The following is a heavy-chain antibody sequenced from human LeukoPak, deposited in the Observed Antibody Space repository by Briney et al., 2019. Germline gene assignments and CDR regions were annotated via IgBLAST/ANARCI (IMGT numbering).Heavy chain of an antibody. J-gene: IGHJ3*02. Sequence: GGSLRLSCAASGFTFNNYAMHWVRQAPGKGLQWLAFIRYDKSIKYYADSVKGRFTISRDNSKNTLYLLMNSLRSEDTAVYYCAKGDYGDYGHAFDIWGPGTMVTVSS. CDR2: IRYDKSIK. CDR1: GFTFNNYA. CDR3: AKGDYGDYGHAFDI. D-gene: IGHD4-17*01. V-gene: IGHV3-30*02.